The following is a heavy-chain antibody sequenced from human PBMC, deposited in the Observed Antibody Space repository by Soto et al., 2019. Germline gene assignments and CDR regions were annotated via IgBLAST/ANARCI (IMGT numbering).Heavy chain of an antibody. D-gene: IGHD3-10*01. CDR3: ARQAQVRGIRGYYFDY. J-gene: IGHJ4*02. Sequence: SETLSLTCTVSGGSISSYYWSWIRQPPGKGLEWIGYIYYSGSTNYNPSLKSRVTISVDTSKNQFSLKLSSVTAADTAVYYCARQAQVRGIRGYYFDYWGQGTLVTVSS. V-gene: IGHV4-59*01. CDR1: GGSISSYY. CDR2: IYYSGST.